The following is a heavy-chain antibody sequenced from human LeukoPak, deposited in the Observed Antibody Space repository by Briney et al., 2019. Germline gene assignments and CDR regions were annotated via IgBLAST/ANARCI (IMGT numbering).Heavy chain of an antibody. CDR1: GFTFNHYT. D-gene: IGHD5-12*01. V-gene: IGHV3-21*01. CDR2: ISSSSTYI. Sequence: GGSLRLSCAASGFTFNHYTLKWVRQAPGKGLEWVSSISSSSTYIYYADSVKGRFTISRDNAKNSLFLHMNSLRADDTAVYYCAREVDSTSIFYFDYWGQGTLVTVSS. CDR3: AREVDSTSIFYFDY. J-gene: IGHJ4*02.